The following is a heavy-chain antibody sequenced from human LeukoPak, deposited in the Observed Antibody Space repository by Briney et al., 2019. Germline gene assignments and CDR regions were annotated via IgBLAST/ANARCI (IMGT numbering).Heavy chain of an antibody. CDR2: INHSGST. D-gene: IGHD3-22*01. CDR3: ARPYYYDSSGYMLDY. Sequence: SETLSLTCAVYGGSFSGYYWSWIRQPPGKGLVWIGEINHSGSTNYNPSLKSRVTISVDTSKNQFSLKLSSVTAADTAVYYCARPYYYDSSGYMLDYWGQGTLVTVSS. V-gene: IGHV4-34*01. J-gene: IGHJ4*02. CDR1: GGSFSGYY.